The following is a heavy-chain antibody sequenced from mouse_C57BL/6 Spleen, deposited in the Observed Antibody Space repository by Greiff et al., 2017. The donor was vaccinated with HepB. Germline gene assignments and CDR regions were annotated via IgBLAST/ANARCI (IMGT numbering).Heavy chain of an antibody. D-gene: IGHD2-1*01. V-gene: IGHV5-4*01. CDR1: GFTFSSYA. CDR2: ISDGGSYT. J-gene: IGHJ3*01. Sequence: EVQLVESGGGLVKPGGSLKLSCAASGFTFSSYAMSWVRQTPEKRLEWVATISDGGSYTYYPDNVKGRFTISRDNAKNNLYLQMSHLKSEDTAMYYWAREGNYLAYWGQGTLVTVSA. CDR3: AREGNYLAY.